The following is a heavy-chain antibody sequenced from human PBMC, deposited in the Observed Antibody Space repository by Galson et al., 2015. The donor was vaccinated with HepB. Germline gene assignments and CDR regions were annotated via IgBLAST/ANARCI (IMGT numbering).Heavy chain of an antibody. CDR2: ISYDGSNK. V-gene: IGHV3-30*18. CDR3: AKDGHPSGWLQFDFWLPGL. Sequence: SLRLSCAASGFTFSSYGMHWVRQAPGKGLEWVAVISYDGSNKYYADSVKGRFTISRDNSKNTLYLQMNSLRAEDTAVYYCAKDGHPSGWLQFDFWLPGLWGQGTLVTVSS. D-gene: IGHD5-24*01. CDR1: GFTFSSYG. J-gene: IGHJ4*02.